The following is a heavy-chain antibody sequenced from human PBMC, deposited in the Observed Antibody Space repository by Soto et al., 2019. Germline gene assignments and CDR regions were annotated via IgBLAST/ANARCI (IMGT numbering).Heavy chain of an antibody. CDR2: INPSGGST. CDR1: GYTFASYY. CDR3: ARVSGSFPEAEWDY. V-gene: IGHV1-46*03. J-gene: IGHJ4*02. Sequence: GASVKVSCKASGYTFASYYMHWVRQAPGQGLEWMGIINPSGGSTSYAQKFQGRVTMTRDTSTSTVYMELSSLRSEDTAMYYCARVSGSFPEAEWDYRGQGTLVTVSS. D-gene: IGHD2-8*01.